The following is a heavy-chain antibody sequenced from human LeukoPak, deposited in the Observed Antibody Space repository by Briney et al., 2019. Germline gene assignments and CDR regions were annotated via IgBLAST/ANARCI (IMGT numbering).Heavy chain of an antibody. Sequence: GGSLRLSCAASGFTFSSYGMHWVRQAPGKGLEWVAVISYDGSNKYYADSVKGRFTISRDNSKNTLYLQMNSLRAEDTAVYYCAKDEKQLNPPDWFDPWGQGTLVTVSS. CDR1: GFTFSSYG. CDR2: ISYDGSNK. D-gene: IGHD6-13*01. J-gene: IGHJ5*02. CDR3: AKDEKQLNPPDWFDP. V-gene: IGHV3-30*18.